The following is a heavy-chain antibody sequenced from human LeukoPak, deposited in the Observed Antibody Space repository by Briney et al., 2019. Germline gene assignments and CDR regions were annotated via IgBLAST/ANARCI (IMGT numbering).Heavy chain of an antibody. CDR1: GYTFTNYD. J-gene: IGHJ4*02. CDR3: ARVRYSSSYRHFDY. Sequence: ASVKVSCKASGYTFTNYDINWVRQATGQGLEWMGWMNPNSGNTGYTQKFQGRVTITRNTSISTAYMELSSLRSEDTAVYYCARVRYSSSYRHFDYWGQGTLVTVSS. D-gene: IGHD6-6*01. V-gene: IGHV1-8*03. CDR2: MNPNSGNT.